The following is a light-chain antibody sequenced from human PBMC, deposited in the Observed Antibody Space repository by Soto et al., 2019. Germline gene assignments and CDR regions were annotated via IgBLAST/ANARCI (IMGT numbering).Light chain of an antibody. J-gene: IGKJ1*01. CDR2: RAS. CDR3: QQYNSSSRT. V-gene: IGKV1-5*03. Sequence: DIQMTQSPSTLSASVGDRVNITCRASQSISSSLAWYQQKPGKAPNLLIYRASSLQSGVPSRFSGSGSGTDFTLTISSLQPDDFATYYCQQYNSSSRTFGQGTKVDIK. CDR1: QSISSS.